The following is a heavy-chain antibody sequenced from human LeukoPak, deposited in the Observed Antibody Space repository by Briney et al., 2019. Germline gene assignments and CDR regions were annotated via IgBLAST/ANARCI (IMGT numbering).Heavy chain of an antibody. Sequence: ASVKVSCKASGYTFTSYGISWVRQAPGQGLEWMGWISAYNGNTNYAQKLQGRVTMTTDTSTSTAYMELRSLRSDDTAVYYCAREAERLGGYYYYGMDVWGQGTTVTVSS. CDR3: AREAERLGGYYYYGMDV. CDR2: ISAYNGNT. CDR1: GYTFTSYG. J-gene: IGHJ6*02. D-gene: IGHD3-3*01. V-gene: IGHV1-18*01.